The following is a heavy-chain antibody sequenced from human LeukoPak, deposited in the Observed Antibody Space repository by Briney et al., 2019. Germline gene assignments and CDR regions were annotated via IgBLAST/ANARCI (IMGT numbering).Heavy chain of an antibody. D-gene: IGHD4-17*01. Sequence: ASVKVSCKASGYTFTNYYIHWVRQAPGQGLEWMGLINPGGDNTDYAQNFQGRVTMTTDTSTDTAYMELRSLRSDDTAVYYCARVMSGDYDGINWFDPWGQGTLVTVSS. V-gene: IGHV1-46*01. J-gene: IGHJ5*02. CDR2: INPGGDNT. CDR1: GYTFTNYY. CDR3: ARVMSGDYDGINWFDP.